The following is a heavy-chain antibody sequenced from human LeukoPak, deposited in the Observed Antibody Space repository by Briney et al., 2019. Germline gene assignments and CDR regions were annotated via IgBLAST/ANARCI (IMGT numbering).Heavy chain of an antibody. Sequence: SVKVSCKASGYTFTSCGISWVRQAPGQGLEWMGWISAYNGNTNYAQKLQGRVTMTTDTSTSTAYMELRSLRSDDTAVYYCARSGGTPAVAGTSGYWGQGTLVTVSS. CDR1: GYTFTSCG. V-gene: IGHV1-18*04. CDR2: ISAYNGNT. J-gene: IGHJ4*02. CDR3: ARSGGTPAVAGTSGY. D-gene: IGHD6-19*01.